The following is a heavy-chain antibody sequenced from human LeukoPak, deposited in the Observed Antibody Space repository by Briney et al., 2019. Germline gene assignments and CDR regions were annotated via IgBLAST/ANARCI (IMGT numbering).Heavy chain of an antibody. CDR2: ISGGST. J-gene: IGHJ4*02. V-gene: IGHV3-38-3*01. CDR3: AKLFEGGAAASFDY. Sequence: GGSLRLSCAASGFTVSSNEMSWVRQAPGKGLEWVSSISGGSTYYAGSRKGRFTISRDNSKSTLYLQMNSLRAEDTAVYYCAKLFEGGAAASFDYWGQGTLVTVSS. CDR1: GFTVSSNE. D-gene: IGHD6-13*01.